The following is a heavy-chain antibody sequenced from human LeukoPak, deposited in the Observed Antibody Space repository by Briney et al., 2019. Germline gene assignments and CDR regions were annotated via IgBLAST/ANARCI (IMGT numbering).Heavy chain of an antibody. J-gene: IGHJ4*02. CDR1: GGTFSSYA. V-gene: IGHV1-69*05. CDR3: ARASPPYYYDSSGYYFDC. D-gene: IGHD3-22*01. Sequence: SVKVSCKASGGTFSSYAISWVRQAPGQGLEWMGGIIPIFGTANYAQKFQGRVTITRDESTSTAYMELSSLRSGDTAVYYCARASPPYYYDSSGYYFDCWGQGTLVTVSS. CDR2: IIPIFGTA.